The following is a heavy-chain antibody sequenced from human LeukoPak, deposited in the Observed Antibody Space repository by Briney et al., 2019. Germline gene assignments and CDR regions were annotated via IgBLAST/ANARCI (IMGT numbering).Heavy chain of an antibody. V-gene: IGHV3-23*01. CDR3: AKDMGVWFGELLNFDY. J-gene: IGHJ4*02. Sequence: GGSLRLSCAASGFTFSSYAMSWVRQAPGKGLEWVSAISGSGGSTYYADSVKARFTISRDNSKNTLYLQMNSLRAEDTAVYYCAKDMGVWFGELLNFDYWGQGTLVTVSS. CDR1: GFTFSSYA. D-gene: IGHD3-10*01. CDR2: ISGSGGST.